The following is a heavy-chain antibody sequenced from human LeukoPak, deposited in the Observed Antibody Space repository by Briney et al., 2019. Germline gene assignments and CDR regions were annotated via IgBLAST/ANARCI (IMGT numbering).Heavy chain of an antibody. Sequence: SETLSLTCTVSGGSISSSYWSWIRQSPGKGLEWIGYFYDTVSTKYNPSLKRRVSISTDTSKNQLSLKLNSVTAADPAVYYCARHGAFFTRGFCSSSNCYGDGLQTGGEGIVVSVSS. CDR1: GGSISSSY. CDR3: ARHGAFFTRGFCSSSNCYGDGLQT. CDR2: FYDTVST. D-gene: IGHD2-2*01. J-gene: IGHJ3*01. V-gene: IGHV4-59*08.